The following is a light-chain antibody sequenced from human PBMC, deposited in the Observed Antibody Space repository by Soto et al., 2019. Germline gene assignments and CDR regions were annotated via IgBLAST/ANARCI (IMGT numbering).Light chain of an antibody. CDR2: DVS. Sequence: QSALTRPRSVSGSPGQSVTISCTGTSSDVGGYNYVSWYQQHPGKAPKLMIYDVSKRPSGVPDRFSGSKSGNTASLTIPGLQAEDEADYYCCSDAGSYFDVFGTGTKLTVL. V-gene: IGLV2-11*01. CDR3: CSDAGSYFDV. J-gene: IGLJ1*01. CDR1: SSDVGGYNY.